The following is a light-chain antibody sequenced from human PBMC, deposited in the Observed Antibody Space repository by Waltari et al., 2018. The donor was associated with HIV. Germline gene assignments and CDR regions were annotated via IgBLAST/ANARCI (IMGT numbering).Light chain of an antibody. V-gene: IGLV2-23*01. CDR2: EGN. Sequence: QSALTQPASVSGSPGQSITISCTGTSSDVGSYNLVSWYQQHPGKAPKLMIYEGNKRPSGVSNRFSGSMSGNTASLTISGLQAEDEADYYCCSYAGSSSVIFGGGTKLTVL. CDR3: CSYAGSSSVI. J-gene: IGLJ2*01. CDR1: SSDVGSYNL.